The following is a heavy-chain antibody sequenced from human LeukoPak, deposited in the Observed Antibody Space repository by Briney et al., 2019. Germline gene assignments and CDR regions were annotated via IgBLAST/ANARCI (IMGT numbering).Heavy chain of an antibody. V-gene: IGHV1-24*01. CDR3: ATDRYCSGGSCPSGYNWFDP. CDR2: FDPEDGET. D-gene: IGHD2-15*01. CDR1: GYTLTELS. J-gene: IGHJ5*02. Sequence: ASVKVSCKVSGYTLTELSMHWVRQAPGKGLEWMGGFDPEDGETIYAQKFQGRVTMAEDTSTDTAYMELSSLRSEDTAVYYCATDRYCSGGSCPSGYNWFDPWGQGTLVTVSS.